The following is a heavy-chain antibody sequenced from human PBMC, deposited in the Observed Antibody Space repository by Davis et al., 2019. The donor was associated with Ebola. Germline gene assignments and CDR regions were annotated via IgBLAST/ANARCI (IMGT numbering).Heavy chain of an antibody. CDR3: ARVRRWLQFDAFDI. D-gene: IGHD5-24*01. CDR2: ISSSSSTI. CDR1: GFTFSSYS. Sequence: GESLKISCAASGFTFSSYSMNWVRQAPGKGLEWVSYISSSSSTIYYADSVKGRFTISRDNAKNSLYLQMNSLRAEDTAVYYCARVRRWLQFDAFDIWGQGTMVTVSS. J-gene: IGHJ3*02. V-gene: IGHV3-48*04.